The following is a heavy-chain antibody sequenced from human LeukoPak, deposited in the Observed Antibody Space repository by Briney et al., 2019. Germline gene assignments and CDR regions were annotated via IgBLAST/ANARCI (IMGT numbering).Heavy chain of an antibody. CDR2: IIPIFGTA. J-gene: IGHJ1*01. CDR3: ARPGIAAAGDTPGYFQH. Sequence: VASVKVSCKASGGTFSSYAISWVRQAPGQGLEWMGGIIPIFGTANYAQKFQGRVTITADESTSTAYMELSSLRSEDTAVYYCARPGIAAAGDTPGYFQHWGQGTLVTVSS. D-gene: IGHD6-13*01. CDR1: GGTFSSYA. V-gene: IGHV1-69*01.